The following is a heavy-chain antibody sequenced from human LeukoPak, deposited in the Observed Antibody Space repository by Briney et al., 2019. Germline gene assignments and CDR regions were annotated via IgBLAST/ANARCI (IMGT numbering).Heavy chain of an antibody. V-gene: IGHV3-23*01. CDR3: ARGGGGNSDFVTSYTGASMSFDY. J-gene: IGHJ4*02. D-gene: IGHD4-23*01. CDR2: ISGGGSHT. Sequence: SLILSWPASGFIFSSLAMGWVRQAPRKGLEWHSTISGGGSHTYYAGSVKGRFPISRDVSKNTLYLQMNSLGVEDTAVYYCARGGGGNSDFVTSYTGASMSFDYWGQGALVTVSS. CDR1: GFIFSSLA.